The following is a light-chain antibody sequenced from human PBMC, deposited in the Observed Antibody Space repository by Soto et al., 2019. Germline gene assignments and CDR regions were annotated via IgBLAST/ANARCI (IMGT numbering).Light chain of an antibody. CDR2: QDT. Sequence: SYELTQPPSVSVSPGQTASITCFGDKLADKYASWYQVKPGQSPVLVIYQDTKRPSGIPERFSGSTSETTATLTISGTQGMDEADYFCQAWDTSAVIFGGGTKLTVL. CDR3: QAWDTSAVI. V-gene: IGLV3-1*01. J-gene: IGLJ2*01. CDR1: KLADKY.